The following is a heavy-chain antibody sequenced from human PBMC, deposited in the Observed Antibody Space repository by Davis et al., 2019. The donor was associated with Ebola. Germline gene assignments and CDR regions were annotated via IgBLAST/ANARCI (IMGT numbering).Heavy chain of an antibody. D-gene: IGHD1-26*01. J-gene: IGHJ4*02. Sequence: GGSLRLSCADSVITFSSYAMTWVRQAPGKGLEWVSAISGSGGSTYYADSVKGRFTISRDNSKNTRYLQMNSLRAEDTAVYYCVRDTIEGATTFDYWGQGTLVTVSS. CDR2: ISGSGGST. CDR3: VRDTIEGATTFDY. V-gene: IGHV3-23*01. CDR1: VITFSSYA.